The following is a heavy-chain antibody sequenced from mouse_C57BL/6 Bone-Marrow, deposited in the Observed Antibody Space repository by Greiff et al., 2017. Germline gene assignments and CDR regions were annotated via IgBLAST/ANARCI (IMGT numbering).Heavy chain of an antibody. Sequence: VQLKQSGPVLVKPGASVKMSCKASGYTFTDYYMNWVKQSHGKSLEWIGVINPYNGGTSYNQKFKGKATLTVDKSSSTAYMELNSLTSEDSAVYYCARQGDYYEGGYWGQGTTLTVSS. V-gene: IGHV1-19*01. CDR2: INPYNGGT. J-gene: IGHJ2*01. CDR1: GYTFTDYY. CDR3: ARQGDYYEGGY. D-gene: IGHD1-1*01.